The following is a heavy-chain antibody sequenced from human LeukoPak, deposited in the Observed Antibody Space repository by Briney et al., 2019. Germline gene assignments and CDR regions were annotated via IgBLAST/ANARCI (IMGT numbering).Heavy chain of an antibody. CDR1: GFTFGSYT. CDR3: ARFAAGGSYYYYMDV. D-gene: IGHD6-25*01. J-gene: IGHJ6*03. CDR2: IGTSSTTI. Sequence: GGSLRLSCVASGFTFGSYTMNWVRRPPGKGLEWVSNIGTSSTTIYYADSVKGRFTISRDNAKNSLYLQMNSLRAGDTAVYYCARFAAGGSYYYYMDVWGKGTTVTVSS. V-gene: IGHV3-48*01.